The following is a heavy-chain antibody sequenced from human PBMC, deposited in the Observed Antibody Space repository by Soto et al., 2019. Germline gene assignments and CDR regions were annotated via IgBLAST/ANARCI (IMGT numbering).Heavy chain of an antibody. J-gene: IGHJ6*02. V-gene: IGHV4-31*03. CDR3: ARELRFGEDYYGMDV. D-gene: IGHD3-10*01. CDR1: GGSISSGGYY. Sequence: QVQLQESGPGLVKPSQTLSLTCTVSGGSISSGGYYWSWIRQHPGKGLEWIGYIYYSGSTYYNPSLTSRVNISVDTSTNQFSLKLSSVTAADTAVYYCARELRFGEDYYGMDVWGQGTTVTVSS. CDR2: IYYSGST.